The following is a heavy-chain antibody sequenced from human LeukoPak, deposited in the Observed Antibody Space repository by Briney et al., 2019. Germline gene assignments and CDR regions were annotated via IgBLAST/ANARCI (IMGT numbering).Heavy chain of an antibody. CDR3: AKVERVTFGGVIGYFDY. V-gene: IGHV3-23*01. CDR2: ISGSGGST. D-gene: IGHD3-16*02. J-gene: IGHJ4*02. CDR1: GFTFSSYA. Sequence: GGSLRLSCAASGFTFSSYAMSWVRQAPGKGLEWVSAISGSGGSTYYADSVKGRFTISRDNSKNTLYLQMNSLRAEDTAVYYCAKVERVTFGGVIGYFDYWGQGILVTVSS.